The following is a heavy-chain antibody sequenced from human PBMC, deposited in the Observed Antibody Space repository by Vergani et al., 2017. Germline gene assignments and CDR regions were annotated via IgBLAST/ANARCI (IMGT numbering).Heavy chain of an antibody. D-gene: IGHD1-26*01. J-gene: IGHJ4*02. CDR2: ISYDGSNK. V-gene: IGHV3-30*18. CDR1: GFTFSSYG. Sequence: QVQLVESGGGVIQPGRSLRLSCAASGFTFSSYGMHWVLPAPGTGREWVAVISYDGSNKYYANSVKGRFPISRDNYKNTLYLQMNSLRAEDTAVYYCAKDQGKYSGSFVFDYWGQGTLVTVSS. CDR3: AKDQGKYSGSFVFDY.